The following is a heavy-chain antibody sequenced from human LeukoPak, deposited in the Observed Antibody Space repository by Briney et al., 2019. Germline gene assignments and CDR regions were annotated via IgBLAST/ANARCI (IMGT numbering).Heavy chain of an antibody. J-gene: IGHJ5*02. V-gene: IGHV3-66*03. CDR1: GFTVSKIY. D-gene: IGHD6-6*01. CDR2: IYCWGGT. Sequence: RGSLRLSCAASGFTVSKIYMSWVRQAPGKGLGWVSVIYCWGGTYYTDSVKGRFTISRDNSKNTLYLQMNSLRVEDTAVYYCARARIEMSIIVDWFDPWGQGTLVTVSS. CDR3: ARARIEMSIIVDWFDP.